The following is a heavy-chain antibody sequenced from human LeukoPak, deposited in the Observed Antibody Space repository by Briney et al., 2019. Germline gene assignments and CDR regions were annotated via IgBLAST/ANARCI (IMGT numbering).Heavy chain of an antibody. CDR1: GFTFTNAW. D-gene: IGHD5-18*01. CDR3: AKGGIQHHISDY. CDR2: IKSNTNGGTS. V-gene: IGHV3-15*07. J-gene: IGHJ4*02. Sequence: GGSLRLSCVASGFTFTNAWMTWVRQSPGMGLEWVGRIKSNTNGGTSDYAAPVEGRFAISRDDSKNTLYLQMNSLRAEDTAVYYCAKGGIQHHISDYWGQGTLVTVSS.